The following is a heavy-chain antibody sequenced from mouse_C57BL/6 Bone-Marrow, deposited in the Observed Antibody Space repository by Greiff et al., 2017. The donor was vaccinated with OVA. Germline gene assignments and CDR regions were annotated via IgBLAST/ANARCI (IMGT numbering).Heavy chain of an antibody. CDR2: IDPSDSYT. D-gene: IGHD2-4*01. Sequence: VQLQQPGAELVMPGASVKLSCKASGYTFTSSWMHWVKQRPGQGLEWIGEIDPSDSYTNYNQKFKGKSTLTVDKSSSTAYMQLSSLTSEDSAVYDCARLIYYDDGVDYWGQGTTLTVSS. CDR3: ARLIYYDDGVDY. CDR1: GYTFTSSW. V-gene: IGHV1-69*01. J-gene: IGHJ2*01.